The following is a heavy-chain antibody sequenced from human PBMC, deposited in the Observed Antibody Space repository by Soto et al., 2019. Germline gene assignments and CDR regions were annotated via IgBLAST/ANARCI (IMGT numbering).Heavy chain of an antibody. Sequence: SPTLSLPCVISGDSVSSNSAAWNWIRQSPSRGLEWLGRTFYRSQWYNDYAMSMESRITVTPDTSKNQFSLHLNSVTPEDTAVYFCARERDTTTPLSFDFWGQGTLVTVSS. CDR2: TFYRSQWYN. CDR3: ARERDTTTPLSFDF. D-gene: IGHD1-1*01. CDR1: GDSVSSNSAA. J-gene: IGHJ4*02. V-gene: IGHV6-1*01.